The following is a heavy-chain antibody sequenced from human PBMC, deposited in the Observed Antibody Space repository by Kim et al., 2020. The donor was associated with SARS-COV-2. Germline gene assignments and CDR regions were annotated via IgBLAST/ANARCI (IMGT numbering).Heavy chain of an antibody. CDR2: IDGDGSVT. CDR3: ARDENWSLDY. D-gene: IGHD1-1*01. CDR1: GFTFSSHW. Sequence: GGSLRLSCAASGFTFSSHWMYWVRQVPGKRLVWVSRIDGDGSVTNHADSVKGRFTISRDNAKSTLYLQMNSLRVDDTAVYYCARDENWSLDYWGQGTLVTVSS. V-gene: IGHV3-74*01. J-gene: IGHJ4*02.